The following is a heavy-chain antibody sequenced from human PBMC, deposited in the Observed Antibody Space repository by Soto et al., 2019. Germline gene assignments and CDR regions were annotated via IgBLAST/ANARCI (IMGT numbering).Heavy chain of an antibody. CDR2: IYWNDDK. Sequence: QITLKESGPTLVKPTQTLTLTCTLSMFSLSTRALGVGWIRQPPGKALAWLALIYWNDDKRYSPSLKNRLTITKDTSKNHVDLTMTNMDPVDTATYYCAHRHDLRSFDIWGQGTMITVSS. V-gene: IGHV2-5*01. D-gene: IGHD3-16*01. J-gene: IGHJ3*02. CDR1: MFSLSTRALG. CDR3: AHRHDLRSFDI.